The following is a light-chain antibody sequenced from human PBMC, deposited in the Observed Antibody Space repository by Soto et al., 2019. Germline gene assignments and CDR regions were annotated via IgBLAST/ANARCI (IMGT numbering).Light chain of an antibody. Sequence: EIVLTQSPATLSSSPGETAILSCRASQYVGSRLAWYQHKPGQAPRLLIYYMSKRATGIPARFSGNGSGTDFTLTISSLAPDDFAIYYCHQRQSWPRTFGQGTKVDIK. J-gene: IGKJ1*01. V-gene: IGKV3-11*01. CDR3: HQRQSWPRT. CDR2: YMS. CDR1: QYVGSR.